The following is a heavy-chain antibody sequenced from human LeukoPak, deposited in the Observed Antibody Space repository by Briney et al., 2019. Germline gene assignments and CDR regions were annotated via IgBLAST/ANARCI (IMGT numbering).Heavy chain of an antibody. D-gene: IGHD4-17*01. CDR1: GYTFTSYG. Sequence: GASVKVSCKASGYTFTSYGISWVRQAPGQGLEWMGWISAYNGNTNYAQKLQGRVTMTTDTSTSTAYMELRSLRSDDTAVYYCARDPSTVTTSDWFDPWAQGTLVTVSS. CDR2: ISAYNGNT. J-gene: IGHJ5*01. V-gene: IGHV1-18*04. CDR3: ARDPSTVTTSDWFDP.